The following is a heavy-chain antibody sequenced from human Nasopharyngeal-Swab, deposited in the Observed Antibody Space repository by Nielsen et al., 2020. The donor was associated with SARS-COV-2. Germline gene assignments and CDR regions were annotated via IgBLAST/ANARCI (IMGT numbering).Heavy chain of an antibody. D-gene: IGHD6-13*01. CDR1: GFTFSSDW. Sequence: GESLKISCAASGFTFSSDWMSWVRQAPGKGLEWVANIKQDGSEKYYVDSVKGRFTISRDNAKNSLYLQMNSLRAEDTAVYYCARFGYSSSWHTYYYYYMDVWGKGTTVTVSS. CDR3: ARFGYSSSWHTYYYYYMDV. CDR2: IKQDGSEK. V-gene: IGHV3-7*01. J-gene: IGHJ6*03.